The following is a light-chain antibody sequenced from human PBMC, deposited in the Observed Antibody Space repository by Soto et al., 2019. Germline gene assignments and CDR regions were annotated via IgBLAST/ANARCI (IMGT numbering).Light chain of an antibody. CDR1: QSISSY. Sequence: DIQMTQSPSSLSASVGYRVTITCRASQSISSYLNWYQQKPGQAPKLLISGASSLQSGVPSSFSGSGSGTDFTLTISSLQPEDFATYYCQQSHSMTPTFGQGTRLEIK. CDR2: GAS. CDR3: QQSHSMTPT. V-gene: IGKV1-39*01. J-gene: IGKJ5*01.